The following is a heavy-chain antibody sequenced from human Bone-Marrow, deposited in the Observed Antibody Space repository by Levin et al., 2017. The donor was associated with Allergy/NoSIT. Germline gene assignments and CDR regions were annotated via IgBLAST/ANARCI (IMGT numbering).Heavy chain of an antibody. Sequence: GGSLRLSCAASGFTVSSNYMSWVRQAPGKGLEWVSVIYSGGSTYYADSVKGRFTISRDNSKNTLYLQMNSLRAEDTAVYYCARVVVDTAMVTYYYDGMDVWGQGTTVTVSS. D-gene: IGHD5-18*01. CDR1: GFTVSSNY. V-gene: IGHV3-53*01. CDR2: IYSGGST. J-gene: IGHJ6*02. CDR3: ARVVVDTAMVTYYYDGMDV.